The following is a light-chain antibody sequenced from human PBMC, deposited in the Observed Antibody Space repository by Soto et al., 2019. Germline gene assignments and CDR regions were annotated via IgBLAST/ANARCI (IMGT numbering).Light chain of an antibody. Sequence: DVQLTQSPSSLSASVGDRVTITCRASQSISSYLNWYQQKPGKAPKLLIYAAYSLQSGVPSRFSGSGSGTDFTLTISSLQPADFATYYCQQSYSTPSAFGQGTKVDIK. J-gene: IGKJ1*01. V-gene: IGKV1-39*01. CDR2: AAY. CDR3: QQSYSTPSA. CDR1: QSISSY.